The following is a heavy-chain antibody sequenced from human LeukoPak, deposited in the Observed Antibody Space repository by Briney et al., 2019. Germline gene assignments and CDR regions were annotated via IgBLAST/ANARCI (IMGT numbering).Heavy chain of an antibody. V-gene: IGHV4-61*02. Sequence: SETLSLTCTVSGGSISSGSYYWSWIRQPAGTGLEWIGRIYTSGSTNYNPSLKSRVTISVDTSKNQFSLKLSSVTAADMAVYYCAREATVTHDAFGIWGQGTMVTVSS. CDR3: AREATVTHDAFGI. D-gene: IGHD4-17*01. CDR2: IYTSGST. CDR1: GGSISSGSYY. J-gene: IGHJ3*02.